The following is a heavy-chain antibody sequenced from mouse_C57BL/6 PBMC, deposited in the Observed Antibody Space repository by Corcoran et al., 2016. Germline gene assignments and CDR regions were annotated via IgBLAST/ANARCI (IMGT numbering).Heavy chain of an antibody. Sequence: QIQLVQAGPELKKTGETVKISCKASGYTFTTYGMSWVKQAPGKGLKWMGWINTYSGVPTYADDFKGRFAFSLETSASTAYLQINNLKNEDTATYFCARSGYSNYYYWGQGTTLTVS. CDR1: GYTFTTYG. D-gene: IGHD2-5*01. CDR2: INTYSGVP. J-gene: IGHJ2*01. V-gene: IGHV9-3*01. CDR3: ARSGYSNYYY.